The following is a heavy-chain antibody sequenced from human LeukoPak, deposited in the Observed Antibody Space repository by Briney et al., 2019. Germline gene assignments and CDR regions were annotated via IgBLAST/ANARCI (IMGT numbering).Heavy chain of an antibody. Sequence: SETLSLTCTVSGGSISSSSYYWGWIRQPPGKGLEWIGYIYYSGSTNYNPSLKSRVTISVDTSKNQFSLKLSSVTAADTAVYYCARNNPYYYYMDVWGKGTTVTISS. CDR3: ARNNPYYYYMDV. CDR1: GGSISSSSYY. CDR2: IYYSGST. D-gene: IGHD1/OR15-1a*01. J-gene: IGHJ6*03. V-gene: IGHV4-61*05.